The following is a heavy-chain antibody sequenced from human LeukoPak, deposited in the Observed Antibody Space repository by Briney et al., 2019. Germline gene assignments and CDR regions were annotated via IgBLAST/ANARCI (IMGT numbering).Heavy chain of an antibody. CDR2: ISGSGGYT. CDR1: KFTFSTFS. CDR3: AREVGSFDY. J-gene: IGHJ4*02. D-gene: IGHD1-26*01. Sequence: GGSLRLSCAASKFTFSTFSMSWVRQAPGKGLEWVSSISGSGGYTYYADSVKGRFTISRDNSKNTLFLQMNSLRAEDTAVYYCAREVGSFDYWGQGALVTVSS. V-gene: IGHV3-23*01.